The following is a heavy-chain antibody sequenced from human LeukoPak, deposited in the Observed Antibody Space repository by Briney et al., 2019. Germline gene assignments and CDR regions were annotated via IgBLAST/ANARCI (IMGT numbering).Heavy chain of an antibody. Sequence: SETLSLTCAVSADSFSNHYWTWIRQPPGKGLEWIGYISYIGGTNYNPSLKSRVTISIDTSKNQFSLKLTSVTAADTAVYYCARDLVTVTKGFDIWGQGTMVSVSS. CDR2: ISYIGGT. V-gene: IGHV4-59*11. D-gene: IGHD4-17*01. CDR3: ARDLVTVTKGFDI. CDR1: ADSFSNHY. J-gene: IGHJ3*02.